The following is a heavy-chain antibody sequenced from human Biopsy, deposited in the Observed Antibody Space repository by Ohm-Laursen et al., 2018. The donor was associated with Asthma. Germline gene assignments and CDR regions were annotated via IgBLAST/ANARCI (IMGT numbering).Heavy chain of an antibody. D-gene: IGHD1-1*01. CDR3: ARRSYNWDDIDS. Sequence: ASVKVSCKASGYTFTRYGIGWVRQAPGQGLEWVGWISVYNGDTNSAQKLQNRVTLTTDTYTDTAYMELRSLRSDDTAVYYCARRSYNWDDIDSWGQGTLVTVSS. CDR2: ISVYNGDT. V-gene: IGHV1-18*01. J-gene: IGHJ4*02. CDR1: GYTFTRYG.